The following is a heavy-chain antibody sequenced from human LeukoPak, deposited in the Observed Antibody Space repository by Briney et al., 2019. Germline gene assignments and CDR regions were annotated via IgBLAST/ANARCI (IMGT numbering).Heavy chain of an antibody. Sequence: SETLSLTCTVSGGSISSHYWSWIRPPPGKGLEWIGRHYTSGSTNYNPSLKSRVTMSVDTSKNQFSLKLSSVTAADTAVYYCARGAPSMYSSGWYYFDYWGQGTLVTVSS. D-gene: IGHD6-19*01. CDR3: ARGAPSMYSSGWYYFDY. J-gene: IGHJ4*02. V-gene: IGHV4-4*07. CDR2: HYTSGST. CDR1: GGSISSHY.